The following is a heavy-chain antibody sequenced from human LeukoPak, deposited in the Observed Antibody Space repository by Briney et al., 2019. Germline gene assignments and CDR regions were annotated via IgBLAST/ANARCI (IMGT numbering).Heavy chain of an antibody. D-gene: IGHD5-18*01. Sequence: SVKGSCKASGGTFSSYAISWVRQAPGQGLEWMGGIIPIFGTANYAQKFQGRVTITADKSTSTAYMELSSLRSEDTAVYYCATDTAGVNYFDYWGQGTLVTVSS. CDR1: GGTFSSYA. CDR3: ATDTAGVNYFDY. CDR2: IIPIFGTA. V-gene: IGHV1-69*06. J-gene: IGHJ4*02.